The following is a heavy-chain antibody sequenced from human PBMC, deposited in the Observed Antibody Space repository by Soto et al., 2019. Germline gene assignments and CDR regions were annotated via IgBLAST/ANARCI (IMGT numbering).Heavy chain of an antibody. D-gene: IGHD3-9*01. Sequence: EVKLLESGGGLVQPGGSLRLSCAASGFIFSNYAMTWVRQAPGKGLECVSSVSGSGNNTYYADSMKGHFTISRDNSKTTLYLQMNGLRPEDTAVYYCARKSRDIGCWGQGTLVTVSA. J-gene: IGHJ4*02. CDR2: VSGSGNNT. CDR3: ARKSRDIGC. CDR1: GFIFSNYA. V-gene: IGHV3-23*01.